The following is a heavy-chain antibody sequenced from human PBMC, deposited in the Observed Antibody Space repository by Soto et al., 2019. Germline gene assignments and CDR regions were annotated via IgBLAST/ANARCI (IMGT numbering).Heavy chain of an antibody. CDR3: LRGGGGGLFDP. J-gene: IGHJ5*02. CDR2: ISWNSGNI. Sequence: GGPILRCASASGVDFEGYGVQWAREAPGKGLEWVAGISWNSGNIGFADSVKGRFTISRDNAKNSLHLQMNSLTAEDTAIYYCLRGGGGGLFDPSAQGTMVTVSA. CDR1: GVDFEGYG. D-gene: IGHD2-15*01. V-gene: IGHV3-9*01.